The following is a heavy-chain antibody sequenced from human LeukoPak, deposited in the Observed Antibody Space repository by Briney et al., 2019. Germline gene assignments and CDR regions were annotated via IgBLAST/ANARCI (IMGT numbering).Heavy chain of an antibody. V-gene: IGHV3-21*01. Sequence: GGSLRLSCAASGFTFSTYAMNWVRQAPGKGLEWVSSISSSSSYIYYADSVKGRFTISRDNAKNSLYLQMNSLRAEDTAVYYCASQLGYCSGGSCYSPFDYWGQGTLVTVSS. CDR2: ISSSSSYI. J-gene: IGHJ4*02. CDR3: ASQLGYCSGGSCYSPFDY. CDR1: GFTFSTYA. D-gene: IGHD2-15*01.